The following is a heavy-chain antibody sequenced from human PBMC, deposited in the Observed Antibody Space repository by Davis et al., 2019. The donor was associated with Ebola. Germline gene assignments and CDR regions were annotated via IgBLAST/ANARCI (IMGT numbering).Heavy chain of an antibody. CDR1: GYTFTSYA. D-gene: IGHD6-6*01. Sequence: ASVKVSCKASGYTFTSYAMHWVRQAPGQRLEWMGWINAGNGSTKYSQKFQGRVTITRDTSASTAYMELSSLRSEDTAVYYCARGDSSSSPIHYYYYYGMDVWGQGTTVTVSS. CDR3: ARGDSSSSPIHYYYYYGMDV. V-gene: IGHV1-3*01. CDR2: INAGNGST. J-gene: IGHJ6*02.